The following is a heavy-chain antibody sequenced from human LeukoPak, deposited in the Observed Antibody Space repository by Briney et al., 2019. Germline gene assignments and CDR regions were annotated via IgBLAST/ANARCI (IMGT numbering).Heavy chain of an antibody. J-gene: IGHJ4*02. CDR2: IYPGDSDT. Sequence: GESLQISSKGSGYRFTTYWIGWVRQMPGKGLEWMGIIYPGDSDTRYSPSFQGQVTISADKSISTAYLQWSSLKASDTAMYYCATYNYARYYFDYWGPGTLVTVSS. D-gene: IGHD5-18*01. CDR3: ATYNYARYYFDY. V-gene: IGHV5-51*01. CDR1: GYRFTTYW.